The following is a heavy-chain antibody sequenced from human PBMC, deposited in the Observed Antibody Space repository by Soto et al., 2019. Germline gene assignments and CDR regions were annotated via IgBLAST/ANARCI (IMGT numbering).Heavy chain of an antibody. CDR3: ARISVVRGVNYFDY. D-gene: IGHD3-10*01. V-gene: IGHV2-26*01. CDR1: GFSLSNARMG. CDR2: IFSNDEK. J-gene: IGHJ4*02. Sequence: QVTLKESGPVLVKPTETLTLTCTVSGFSLSNARMGVSWIRQPPGKALEWLAHIFSNDEKSYTTSLKSRLTTSKDTSKSQVVLTMTNMDPVDTATYYCARISVVRGVNYFDYWGQGTLVTVSS.